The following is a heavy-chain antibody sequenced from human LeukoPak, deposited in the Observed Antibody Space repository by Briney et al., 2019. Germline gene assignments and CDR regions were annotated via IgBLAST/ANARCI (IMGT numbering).Heavy chain of an antibody. J-gene: IGHJ4*02. D-gene: IGHD3-10*01. Sequence: GESLKISCTASGYSFTSYWIAWLRQMPGKGLEWMGIIYPGDSDTRYSPSFQGQVTISADKSISTAYLQWSSLKASDTAMYYCGGLRSGVGGVDYWGQGNLVTVSS. CDR1: GYSFTSYW. CDR3: GGLRSGVGGVDY. CDR2: IYPGDSDT. V-gene: IGHV5-51*01.